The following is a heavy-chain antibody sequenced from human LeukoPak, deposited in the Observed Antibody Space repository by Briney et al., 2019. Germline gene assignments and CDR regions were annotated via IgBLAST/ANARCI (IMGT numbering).Heavy chain of an antibody. CDR2: ISSSSSTI. Sequence: GGSLRLSCAASGFTFSSYSMNWVRQAPGKGLEWVSYISSSSSTIYYADSVKGRFTISRDNAKNSLYLQMNSLRAEDTAVYYCARGSIVGALYYFDYWGQGTLVTVSS. CDR3: ARGSIVGALYYFDY. V-gene: IGHV3-48*04. CDR1: GFTFSSYS. J-gene: IGHJ4*02. D-gene: IGHD1-26*01.